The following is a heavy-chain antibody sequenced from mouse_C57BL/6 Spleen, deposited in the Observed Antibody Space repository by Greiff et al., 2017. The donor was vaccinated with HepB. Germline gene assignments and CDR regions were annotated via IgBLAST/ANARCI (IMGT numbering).Heavy chain of an antibody. V-gene: IGHV1-80*01. CDR3: ARRIYDGYYFAY. CDR2: IYPGDGDT. J-gene: IGHJ3*01. Sequence: VKVVESGAELVKPGASVKISCKASGYAFSSYWMNWVKQRPGKGLEWIGQIYPGDGDTNYNGKFKGKATLTADKSSSTAYMQLSSLTSEDSAVYFCARRIYDGYYFAYWGQGTLVTVSA. D-gene: IGHD2-3*01. CDR1: GYAFSSYW.